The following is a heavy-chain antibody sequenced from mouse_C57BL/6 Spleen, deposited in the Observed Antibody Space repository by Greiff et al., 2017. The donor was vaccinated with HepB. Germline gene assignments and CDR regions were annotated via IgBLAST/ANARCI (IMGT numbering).Heavy chain of an antibody. Sequence: DVHLVESGPGMVKPSQSLSLTCTVTGYSITSGYDWHWIRHFPGNKLEWMGYISYSGSTNYNPSLKSRISITHDTSKNHFFLKLNSVTTEDTATYYCARGNYYGSSFDYWGQGTTLTVSS. J-gene: IGHJ2*01. CDR1: GYSITSGYD. CDR3: ARGNYYGSSFDY. V-gene: IGHV3-1*01. CDR2: ISYSGST. D-gene: IGHD1-1*01.